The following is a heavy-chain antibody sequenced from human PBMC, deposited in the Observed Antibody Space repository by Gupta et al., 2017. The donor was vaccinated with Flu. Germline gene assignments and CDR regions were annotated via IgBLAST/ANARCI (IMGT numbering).Heavy chain of an antibody. CDR3: ARYSDGGSYYYYAMDF. V-gene: IGHV4-61*02. CDR1: GGSISSGSQY. J-gene: IGHJ6*02. D-gene: IGHD2-15*01. CDR2: IHTNGNA. Sequence: QVQLQESGPGLVKPSQTLSLPCTVSGGSISSGSQYWSWIRQPAGKGLEWIGRIHTNGNANYNPSLKNRVTISLDTSNNQFSLRLNSVTAADTGVYYCARYSDGGSYYYYAMDFWGQGTTVTVSS.